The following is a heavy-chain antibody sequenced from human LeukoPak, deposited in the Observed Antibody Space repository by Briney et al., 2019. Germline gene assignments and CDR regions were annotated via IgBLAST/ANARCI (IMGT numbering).Heavy chain of an antibody. CDR3: AREGQWPLWGDVDY. CDR1: GGSFSGYY. D-gene: IGHD6-19*01. Sequence: PSETLSLTCAVYGGSFSGYYCSWIRQPPGKGLEWIGEINQSGSTNYNPSLKSRVTISVDTSKNQFPLTLSSVTAADTAVYHCAREGQWPLWGDVDYWGQGTLVTVSS. V-gene: IGHV4-34*01. CDR2: INQSGST. J-gene: IGHJ4*02.